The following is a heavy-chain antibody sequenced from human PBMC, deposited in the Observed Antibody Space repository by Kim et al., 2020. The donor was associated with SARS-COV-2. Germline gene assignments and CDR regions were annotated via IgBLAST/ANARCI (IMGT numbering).Heavy chain of an antibody. J-gene: IGHJ6*02. CDR3: ARGGLLYYYGSGSYQGYYYGRDV. CDR1: GYTFTSYG. CDR2: ISAYNGNT. V-gene: IGHV1-18*01. Sequence: ASVKVSCKASGYTFTSYGISWVRQAPGQGLEWMGWISAYNGNTNYAQKLQGRVTMTTDTSTSTAYMELRSLRSDDTAVYYCARGGLLYYYGSGSYQGYYYGRDVWGQGPTVTVSS. D-gene: IGHD3-10*01.